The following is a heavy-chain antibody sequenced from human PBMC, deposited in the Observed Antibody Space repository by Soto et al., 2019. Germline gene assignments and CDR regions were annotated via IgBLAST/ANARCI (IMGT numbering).Heavy chain of an antibody. CDR3: ARAPSDSSGYSLLGAFDI. CDR1: GGSISSYY. Sequence: LSLTCTVSGGSISSYYWSWIRQPPGKGLEWIGYIYYSGSTNYNPSLKSRVTISVDTSKNQFSLKLSSVTAADTAVYYCARAPSDSSGYSLLGAFDIWGQGTMVTVSS. V-gene: IGHV4-59*01. CDR2: IYYSGST. D-gene: IGHD3-22*01. J-gene: IGHJ3*02.